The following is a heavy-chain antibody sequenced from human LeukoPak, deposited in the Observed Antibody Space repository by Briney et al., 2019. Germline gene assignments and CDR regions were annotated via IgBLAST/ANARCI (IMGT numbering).Heavy chain of an antibody. CDR3: ARDPVTGNFDY. CDR2: ISAYNGNT. V-gene: IGHV1-18*01. CDR1: GYTFTRHG. Sequence: ASVKVSCKASGYTFTRHGISRVRQAPGQGLEGMGWISAYNGNTNYAQKLQGRVTMTTDTSTSTAYMELRSLRSDDTAVYYCARDPVTGNFDYWGQGTLVTVSS. D-gene: IGHD7-27*01. J-gene: IGHJ4*02.